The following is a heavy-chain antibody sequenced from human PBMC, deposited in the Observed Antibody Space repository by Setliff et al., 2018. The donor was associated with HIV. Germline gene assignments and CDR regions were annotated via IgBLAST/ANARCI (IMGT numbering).Heavy chain of an antibody. CDR3: ARDGGYSVHQWFGDAFDI. D-gene: IGHD5-12*01. CDR2: ISAYNGNT. CDR1: GYTFTSYG. J-gene: IGHJ3*02. V-gene: IGHV1-18*01. Sequence: ASVKVSCKASGYTFTSYGISWVRQAPGQGLEWMGWISAYNGNTNYAQKLQGRVTMTTDTSTSTAYMELRSLRSDDTAVYYCARDGGYSVHQWFGDAFDIWGQGTMVTVSS.